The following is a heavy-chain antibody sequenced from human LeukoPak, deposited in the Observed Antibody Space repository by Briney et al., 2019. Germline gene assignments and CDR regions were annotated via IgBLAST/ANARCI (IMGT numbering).Heavy chain of an antibody. Sequence: GGSLRLSCAASGFTFSSYSMNWVRQAPGKGLEWVSYIGNTGSTIYYADSVKGRFTISRDNANNSLYLQMNSLRAEDTAVYYCAKGLRFLEWLLYFDYWGQGTLVTVSS. CDR3: AKGLRFLEWLLYFDY. CDR2: IGNTGSTI. D-gene: IGHD3-3*01. J-gene: IGHJ4*02. V-gene: IGHV3-48*04. CDR1: GFTFSSYS.